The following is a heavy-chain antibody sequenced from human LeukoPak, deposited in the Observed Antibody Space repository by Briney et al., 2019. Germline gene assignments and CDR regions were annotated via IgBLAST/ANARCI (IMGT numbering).Heavy chain of an antibody. CDR1: GFTFSDSA. J-gene: IGHJ4*02. Sequence: GGSLRLSCAASGFTFSDSAMLWVGQAPGQGLVWGSIITDSGGNTLYADSVKGRFTITRDESKTTLYLQMNSRRGDDTAVYYCATVGGSCSSPNCYAYFDHWGRGTLVTVSS. V-gene: IGHV3-23*01. D-gene: IGHD2-2*01. CDR2: ITDSGGNT. CDR3: ATVGGSCSSPNCYAYFDH.